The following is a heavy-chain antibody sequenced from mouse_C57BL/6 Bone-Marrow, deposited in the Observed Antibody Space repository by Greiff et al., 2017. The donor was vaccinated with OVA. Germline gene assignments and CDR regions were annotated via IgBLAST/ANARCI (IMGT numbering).Heavy chain of an antibody. V-gene: IGHV5-4*03. CDR3: ARSQAPDY. CDR2: ISDGGSYT. J-gene: IGHJ2*01. CDR1: GFTFSSYA. Sequence: EVKVVESGGGLVKPGGSLKLSCAASGFTFSSYAMSWVRQTPEKRLEWVATISDGGSYTYYPDNVKGRFTISRDNAKNNLYLQMSHLKSEDTAMYYCARSQAPDYWGQGTTLTVSS. D-gene: IGHD3-2*02.